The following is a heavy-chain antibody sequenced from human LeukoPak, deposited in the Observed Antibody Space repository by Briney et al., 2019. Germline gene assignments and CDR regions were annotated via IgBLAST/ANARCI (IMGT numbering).Heavy chain of an antibody. D-gene: IGHD4-17*01. J-gene: IGHJ4*02. Sequence: GRSLRLSCAASGFTFSSYAMHWVRQAPGKGLEWVAVISYDGSNKYYADSVKGRFTISRDNSKNTLYLQMNSLRAEDTAVYYCAREVTTAYYFDYWGQGTLVTVSS. CDR1: GFTFSSYA. V-gene: IGHV3-30*04. CDR3: AREVTTAYYFDY. CDR2: ISYDGSNK.